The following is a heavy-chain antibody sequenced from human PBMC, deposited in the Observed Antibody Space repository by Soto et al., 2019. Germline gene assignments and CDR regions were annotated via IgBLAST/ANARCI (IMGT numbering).Heavy chain of an antibody. D-gene: IGHD1-26*01. J-gene: IGHJ5*02. Sequence: QVQLVQSGAEVKKPGASVKVSCKASGYTFTSYGISWVRQAPGQGLEWMGWLSAYNGNTNYAQKLQGRVTMTTDTSTSTAYMELRSLRSDDTAVDYCASGGESGSYYRSTWFDPCGQGTLVTVSS. V-gene: IGHV1-18*04. CDR2: LSAYNGNT. CDR3: ASGGESGSYYRSTWFDP. CDR1: GYTFTSYG.